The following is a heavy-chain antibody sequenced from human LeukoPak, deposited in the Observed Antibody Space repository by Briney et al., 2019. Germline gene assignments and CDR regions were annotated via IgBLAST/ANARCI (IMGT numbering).Heavy chain of an antibody. Sequence: GASVKVSCKASGYTFTSYGISWVRQAPGQGLELMGWISAYNGNTNYAQKLQGRVTMTTDTSTSTAYMELRSLRSDDTAVYYCARGGSRTCYDYIWGSSGAHDIWGQGTMVTVSS. CDR3: ARGGSRTCYDYIWGSSGAHDI. V-gene: IGHV1-18*01. J-gene: IGHJ3*02. D-gene: IGHD3-16*01. CDR2: ISAYNGNT. CDR1: GYTFTSYG.